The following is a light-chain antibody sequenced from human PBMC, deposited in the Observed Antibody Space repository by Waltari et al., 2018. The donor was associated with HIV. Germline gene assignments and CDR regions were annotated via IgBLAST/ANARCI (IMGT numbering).Light chain of an antibody. J-gene: IGLJ2*01. Sequence: QVVLTQPPSASASLGASVQLTCTPSSGHINSVIAWHQPQPPQGPRFLMTVSSDGRRSKGDGIPDRFSGSSSGAERYLTISSLQSEDEADYFCQTWGTGIQVFGGGTRLTVL. CDR3: QTWGTGIQV. V-gene: IGLV4-69*01. CDR2: VSSDGRR. CDR1: SGHINSV.